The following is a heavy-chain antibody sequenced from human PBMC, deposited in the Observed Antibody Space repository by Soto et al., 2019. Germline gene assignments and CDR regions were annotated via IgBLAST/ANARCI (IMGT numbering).Heavy chain of an antibody. J-gene: IGHJ6*03. D-gene: IGHD3-16*01. CDR3: ARDRGGIDYYSYMDV. Sequence: QVQLQESGPGLVKPSETLSLTCTVSGGSISSYYWSWIRQPPGKGLEWIGYIYYSGSTNYNPSLTKRVNISVDTSKNQFSLKLSSVTAADTAVYYCARDRGGIDYYSYMDVWGKGTTVTVSS. V-gene: IGHV4-59*01. CDR2: IYYSGST. CDR1: GGSISSYY.